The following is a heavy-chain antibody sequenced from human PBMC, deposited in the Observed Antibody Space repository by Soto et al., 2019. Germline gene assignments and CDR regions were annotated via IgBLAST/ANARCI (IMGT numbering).Heavy chain of an antibody. CDR2: IIPILGIA. Sequence: SVKVSCKASGGTFSSYTISWVRQAPGQGLEWMGRIIPILGIANYAQKFQGRVTITADKSTSTAYMELSSLRSEDTAVYYCARDQLPPTYYMDVWGKGTTVTVSS. V-gene: IGHV1-69*04. D-gene: IGHD1-1*01. J-gene: IGHJ6*03. CDR1: GGTFSSYT. CDR3: ARDQLPPTYYMDV.